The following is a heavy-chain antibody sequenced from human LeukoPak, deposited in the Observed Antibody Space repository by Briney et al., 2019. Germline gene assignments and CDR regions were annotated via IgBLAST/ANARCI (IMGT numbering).Heavy chain of an antibody. V-gene: IGHV3-49*04. D-gene: IGHD5-12*01. CDR2: VRSKAYGGTT. J-gene: IGHJ4*02. CDR1: GFTFGDYA. Sequence: GGSLRLSCTASGFTFGDYAMSWVRQAPGKGLEWVGFVRSKAYGGTTEYAASVKGRFTISRDDSKSIAYVQMNSLKTEDTAVYYCSATIRRRGFDYWGQGTLVTVSS. CDR3: SATIRRRGFDY.